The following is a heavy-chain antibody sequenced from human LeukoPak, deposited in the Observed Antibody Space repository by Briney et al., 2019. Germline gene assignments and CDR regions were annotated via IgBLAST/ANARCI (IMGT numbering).Heavy chain of an antibody. V-gene: IGHV4-34*01. J-gene: IGHJ6*02. CDR3: ARYSSGWYYYYGMDV. CDR2: INHSGST. D-gene: IGHD6-19*01. Sequence: SETLSLTCAVCGGSFSGYYWSWIRQPPGKGLEWIGEINHSGSTNYNPSLKSRVTISVDTSKNQFSLKLSSVTAADTAVYYCARYSSGWYYYYGMDVWGQGTTVTVSS. CDR1: GGSFSGYY.